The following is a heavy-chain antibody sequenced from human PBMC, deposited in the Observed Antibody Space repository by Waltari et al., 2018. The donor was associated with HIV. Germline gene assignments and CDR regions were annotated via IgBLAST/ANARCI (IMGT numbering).Heavy chain of an antibody. V-gene: IGHV6-1*01. J-gene: IGHJ4*02. Sequence: VQLQQSGPGLVKASQTLSLTCAISGDSVSRNGGAWHWIRQSPSRGLEWLGRTYYTSKCFYDYAVSVKSRITINPDTSKNHFSLQLNSVTLEDTAVYFCARGWLRDYFDYWGQGTLVTVSS. CDR3: ARGWLRDYFDY. CDR1: GDSVSRNGGA. CDR2: TYYTSKCFY. D-gene: IGHD5-12*01.